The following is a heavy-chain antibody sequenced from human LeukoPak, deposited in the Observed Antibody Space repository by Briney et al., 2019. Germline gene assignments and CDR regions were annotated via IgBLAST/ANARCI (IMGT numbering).Heavy chain of an antibody. J-gene: IGHJ4*02. CDR3: ARVPYGSGSYYNPAFDY. V-gene: IGHV1-2*02. CDR1: GYTFTGYY. Sequence: ASVKVSCQACGYTFTGYYMHWVRQAPAQGLDGVGWKNHKSGGTNYAQKFQGRVTMTRDTSISTAYMELSRLRSDDTAVYYCARVPYGSGSYYNPAFDYWGQGTLVTVSS. CDR2: KNHKSGGT. D-gene: IGHD3-10*01.